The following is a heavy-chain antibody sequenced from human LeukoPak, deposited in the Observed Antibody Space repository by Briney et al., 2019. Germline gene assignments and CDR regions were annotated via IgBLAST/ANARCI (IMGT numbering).Heavy chain of an antibody. Sequence: GASVKVSCKASGGTFSSYAISWVRQAPGQGLEWMGGIIPIFGTANYAQKFQGRVTITADESTSTAYMELSSLRSEDTAVYYCATYDGGTTVTTFDYWGQGTLVTVSS. CDR1: GGTFSSYA. D-gene: IGHD4-17*01. CDR2: IIPIFGTA. V-gene: IGHV1-69*13. CDR3: ATYDGGTTVTTFDY. J-gene: IGHJ4*02.